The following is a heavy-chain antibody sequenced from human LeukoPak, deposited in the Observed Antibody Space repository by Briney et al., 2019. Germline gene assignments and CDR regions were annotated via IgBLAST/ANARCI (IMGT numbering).Heavy chain of an antibody. CDR2: ISAYNGNT. J-gene: IGHJ5*02. CDR1: GYTFTSYG. V-gene: IGHV1-18*01. CDR3: ARDFAGAKSNWFDP. D-gene: IGHD1-26*01. Sequence: GASVKVSCKASGYTFTSYGIRWVRQAPGQGLEWMGWISAYNGNTNYAQKLQGRVTMTTDTSTSTAYMELRSLRSDDTAVYYCARDFAGAKSNWFDPWGQGTLVTVSS.